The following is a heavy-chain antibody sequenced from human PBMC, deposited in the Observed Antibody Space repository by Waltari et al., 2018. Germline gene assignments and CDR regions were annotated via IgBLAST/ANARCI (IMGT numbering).Heavy chain of an antibody. Sequence: QLHLKESGPGLVKSSETLTLTCPVSGGPIDSSSHYWAWVRQSPGKGLEWIGTIYYSGVTFPTPSLKSRVTMSIDTSKNEFSLKLTSVTAADTAVYFCARQRMAMTGPITFDYWGQGTRVAVSS. CDR1: GGPIDSSSHY. V-gene: IGHV4-39*01. D-gene: IGHD3-9*01. CDR3: ARQRMAMTGPITFDY. J-gene: IGHJ4*02. CDR2: IYYSGVT.